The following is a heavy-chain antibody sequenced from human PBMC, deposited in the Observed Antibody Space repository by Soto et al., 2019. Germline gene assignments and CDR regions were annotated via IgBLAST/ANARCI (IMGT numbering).Heavy chain of an antibody. D-gene: IGHD3-16*01. J-gene: IGHJ5*02. CDR2: LNIGNGNT. CDR3: AREPICGGGCYFYCFDP. Sequence: ASVKVSCKTSGYTFTSYAIHWVRQAPGQGLEWLGWLNIGNGNTQYSPKLHDRVTLTRDTSASTAYMELSSLRSEDTAVYYCAREPICGGGCYFYCFDPWGQGTLVTVSS. V-gene: IGHV1-3*04. CDR1: GYTFTSYA.